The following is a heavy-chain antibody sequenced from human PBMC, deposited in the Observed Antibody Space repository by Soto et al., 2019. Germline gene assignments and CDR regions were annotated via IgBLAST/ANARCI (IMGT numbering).Heavy chain of an antibody. CDR2: ISGSGVST. Sequence: EVQLLGSGGGLVQPGGALRLSCAASGCTFSRYAMSWVRQAQGKGLEWVSAISGSGVSTYYADSVKGRFTISRDNSKNTLYLQMNSLRAEDTAVYYCAKEHHYSSSWSEFDYWGQGTLVTVSS. CDR3: AKEHHYSSSWSEFDY. CDR1: GCTFSRYA. J-gene: IGHJ4*02. V-gene: IGHV3-23*01. D-gene: IGHD6-13*01.